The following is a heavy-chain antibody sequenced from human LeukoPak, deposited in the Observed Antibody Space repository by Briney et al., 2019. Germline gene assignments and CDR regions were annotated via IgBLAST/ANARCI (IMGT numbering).Heavy chain of an antibody. Sequence: PGGSLRLSCAASGYMFSDYYMAWIHQTPEKGLEWLSYISHSGSTIYYADSVKGRFTISRDNAKNSLYLQMNSLRAEDTAVYYCARARYYYDSSGYPDDAFDIWGQGTMVTVSS. CDR1: GYMFSDYY. V-gene: IGHV3-11*04. CDR2: ISHSGSTI. J-gene: IGHJ3*02. D-gene: IGHD3-22*01. CDR3: ARARYYYDSSGYPDDAFDI.